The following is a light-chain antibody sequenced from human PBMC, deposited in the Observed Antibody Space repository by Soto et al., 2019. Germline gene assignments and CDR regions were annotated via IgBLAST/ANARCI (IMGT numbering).Light chain of an antibody. Sequence: EIVLTQSPGTLSLSPGERATLSCRASQSVSSSYLAWYQQKPGQARRLLIYGASSRATGIPDRFSGSGSGTDFTLTISRLEPEDFAVYYWQQYGSSPWTFGQGTKVEIK. CDR3: QQYGSSPWT. CDR2: GAS. V-gene: IGKV3-20*01. CDR1: QSVSSSY. J-gene: IGKJ1*01.